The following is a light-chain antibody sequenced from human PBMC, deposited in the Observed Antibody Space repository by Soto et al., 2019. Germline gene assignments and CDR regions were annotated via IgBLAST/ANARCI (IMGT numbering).Light chain of an antibody. CDR2: DAS. V-gene: IGKV3-11*01. CDR1: QSVSSY. Sequence: EIVLTQSPATLSLSPGERATLSCRASQSVSSYLAWYQQKSGQAPRLLIYDASNRATGIPARFSGSGSGTDFTLTISSLEPEDFAVYYCQQRSDRPRTFGQGTRLEMK. J-gene: IGKJ5*01. CDR3: QQRSDRPRT.